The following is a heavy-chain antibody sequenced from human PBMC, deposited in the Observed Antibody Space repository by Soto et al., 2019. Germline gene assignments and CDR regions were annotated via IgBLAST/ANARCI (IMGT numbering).Heavy chain of an antibody. Sequence: EVQLVESGGGLVQPGRSLRLSCAASGFTFDDYAMHWVRQAPGKGLEWVSGISWNSGSIGYADSVKGRFTISRDNAKNSLYLQMNSLRAEDTALYYCAKDGGASGYGDAFDIWGQGTMVTVSS. CDR3: AKDGGASGYGDAFDI. CDR2: ISWNSGSI. D-gene: IGHD5-12*01. J-gene: IGHJ3*02. CDR1: GFTFDDYA. V-gene: IGHV3-9*01.